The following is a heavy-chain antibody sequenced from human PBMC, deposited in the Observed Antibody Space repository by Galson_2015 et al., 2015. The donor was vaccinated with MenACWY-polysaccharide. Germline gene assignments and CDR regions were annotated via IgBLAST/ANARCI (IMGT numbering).Heavy chain of an antibody. J-gene: IGHJ4*02. Sequence: SLRLSCAASGFTFSTYYMHWVRQAPGKGLVWVSRISTDGSSTIYADSVKGRFAISRDNAKNSLYLQMNGLRAEDTAIFFCARATYNGGWYPDYFDYWGQGALVTVSS. CDR1: GFTFSTYY. V-gene: IGHV3-74*01. CDR3: ARATYNGGWYPDYFDY. D-gene: IGHD6-19*01. CDR2: ISTDGSST.